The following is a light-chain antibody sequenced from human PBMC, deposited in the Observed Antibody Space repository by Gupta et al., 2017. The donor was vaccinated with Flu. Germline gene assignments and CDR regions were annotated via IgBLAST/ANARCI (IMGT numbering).Light chain of an antibody. V-gene: IGLV2-8*01. J-gene: IGLJ2*01. Sequence: VTISSTGTISDIGGYNYVSWYQQPPGKAPNLIISEVSERPSGVPDRFSGSESGNTASLTVSGLQAEDEADYYCYSYAGSNNVVFGGGTKLTVL. CDR1: ISDIGGYNY. CDR2: EVS. CDR3: YSYAGSNNVV.